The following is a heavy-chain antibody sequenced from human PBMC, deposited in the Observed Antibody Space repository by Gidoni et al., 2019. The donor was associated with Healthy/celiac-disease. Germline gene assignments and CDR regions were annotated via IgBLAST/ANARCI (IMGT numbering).Heavy chain of an antibody. CDR2: ISGSGGST. D-gene: IGHD3-3*01. V-gene: IGHV3-23*01. J-gene: IGHJ6*02. CDR3: AKDSPAYQYYDFWSGYFPTGGMDV. CDR1: GFTFSSYA. Sequence: EVQLLESGGGLVQPGGSLRLSCAASGFTFSSYAMSWVRQAPGKGLEWVSAISGSGGSTYYADSVKGRFTISRDNSKNTLYLQMNSLRAEDTAVYYCAKDSPAYQYYDFWSGYFPTGGMDVWGQGTTVTVSS.